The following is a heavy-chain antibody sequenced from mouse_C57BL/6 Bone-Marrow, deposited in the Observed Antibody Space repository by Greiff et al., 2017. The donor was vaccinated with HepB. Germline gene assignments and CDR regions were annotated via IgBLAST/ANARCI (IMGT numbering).Heavy chain of an antibody. CDR3: ARPLTGTGSWFAY. Sequence: QVQLQQSGPELVRPGASVKISCKAPGYTFTSHWMQWVRQRPGQGLEWIGEIFPGSGSPSYNEKFKGKATLTVDTSSSKAYMQLSSLTSEDSAVYFCARPLTGTGSWFAYWGQGTLVTVSA. CDR1: GYTFTSHW. V-gene: IGHV1-56*01. D-gene: IGHD4-1*01. J-gene: IGHJ3*01. CDR2: IFPGSGSP.